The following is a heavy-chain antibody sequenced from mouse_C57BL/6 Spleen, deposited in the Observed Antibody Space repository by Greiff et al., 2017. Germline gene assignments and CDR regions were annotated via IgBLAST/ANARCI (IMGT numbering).Heavy chain of an antibody. CDR3: ARSGGDGYYGY. CDR1: GYTFTDYY. V-gene: IGHV1-76*01. CDR2: IYPGSGNT. J-gene: IGHJ2*01. D-gene: IGHD2-3*01. Sequence: VQLQESGAELVRPGASVKLSCKASGYTFTDYYINWVKQRPGQGLEWIARIYPGSGNTYYNEKFKGKATLTAEKSSSTAYMQLSSLTSEDSAVYFCARSGGDGYYGYWGQGTTLTVSS.